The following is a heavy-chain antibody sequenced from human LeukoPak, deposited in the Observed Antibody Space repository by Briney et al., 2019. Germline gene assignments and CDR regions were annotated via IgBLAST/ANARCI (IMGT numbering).Heavy chain of an antibody. D-gene: IGHD2-15*01. V-gene: IGHV4-34*01. CDR1: GGSFSGYY. CDR3: ARGARNLIVVVVAATHNWFDP. Sequence: SETLSLTCAVYGGSFSGYYWSWIRQPPGKGLEWIGEITHSGSTNYNPSLKSRVTISVDTSKNQFSLKLNSVTAADTAVYYCARGARNLIVVVVAATHNWFDPWGQGTLVTVSS. CDR2: ITHSGST. J-gene: IGHJ5*02.